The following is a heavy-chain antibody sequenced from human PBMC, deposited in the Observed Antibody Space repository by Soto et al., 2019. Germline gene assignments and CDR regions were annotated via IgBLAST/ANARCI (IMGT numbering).Heavy chain of an antibody. CDR2: VYSSGTT. CDR1: GGSINSYW. D-gene: IGHD3-10*01. V-gene: IGHV4-4*07. CDR3: ARDIGSYAYGEGY. J-gene: IGHJ4*02. Sequence: LSETLSLTCSVSGGSINSYWWSWIRQPAGKGLEWIGRVYSSGTTDYNPSLNSRATLSVETSKNQCSLKLSSVTAADTAVYYCARDIGSYAYGEGYWGQGIQVTVSS.